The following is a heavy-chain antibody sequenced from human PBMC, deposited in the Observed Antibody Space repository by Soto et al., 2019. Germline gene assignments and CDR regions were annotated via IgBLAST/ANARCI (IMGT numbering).Heavy chain of an antibody. J-gene: IGHJ4*02. V-gene: IGHV3-30*18. CDR3: AKDMGPYYYGSGSYYIDY. D-gene: IGHD3-10*01. CDR1: GFTFSSYG. Sequence: GGSLRLSCAASGFTFSSYGMHWVRQAPGKGLEWVAVISYDGSNKYYADSVKGRFTISRDNSKNTLYLQMNSLRAEDTAVYYCAKDMGPYYYGSGSYYIDYWGQGTLVTVSS. CDR2: ISYDGSNK.